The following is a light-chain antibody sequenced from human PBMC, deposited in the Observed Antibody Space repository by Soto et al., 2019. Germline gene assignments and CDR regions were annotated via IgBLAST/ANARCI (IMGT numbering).Light chain of an antibody. V-gene: IGKV1-5*03. Sequence: DIQMTQSPSSLSASVGDRVTITCRASQIINTWLAWYQQKPGKAPKLLIYRASNLVNGVPSRFSCSGSGTEFTLTISSLQPDDFSIYYCQQDETYSGTFGPGTKVDL. CDR2: RAS. CDR1: QIINTW. CDR3: QQDETYSGT. J-gene: IGKJ3*01.